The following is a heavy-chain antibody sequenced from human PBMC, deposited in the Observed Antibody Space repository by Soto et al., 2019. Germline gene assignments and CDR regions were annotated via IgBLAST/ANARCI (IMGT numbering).Heavy chain of an antibody. J-gene: IGHJ4*02. CDR1: GFTFSSYG. V-gene: IGHV3-30*18. CDR2: ISYDGSIE. CDR3: AKGHCSSTSCYYYFDY. D-gene: IGHD2-2*01. Sequence: QVQLVESGGGVVQPGRSLRLSCAASGFTFSSYGRHWVRQAPGKGLEWVAVISYDGSIEYYADSVKGRFTLSRDNSKNTLYLQMNSLRAEDTAVYYCAKGHCSSTSCYYYFDYWGQGTLVTVSS.